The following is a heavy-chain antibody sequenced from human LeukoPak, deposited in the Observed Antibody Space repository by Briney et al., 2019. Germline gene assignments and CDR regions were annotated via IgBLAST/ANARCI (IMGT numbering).Heavy chain of an antibody. CDR1: GFTFSTYW. J-gene: IGHJ4*02. D-gene: IGHD2-15*01. V-gene: IGHV3-74*01. CDR2: INSDESST. Sequence: GGSLRLSCAASGFTFSTYWMHWVRQAPGKGLVWVSCINSDESSTTYADSVKGRFTISSDNAKNTLYLQMNSLRAEDTAVYYCAKSRRAYCSGGSCFGLWDYWGQGTLVTVSS. CDR3: AKSRRAYCSGGSCFGLWDY.